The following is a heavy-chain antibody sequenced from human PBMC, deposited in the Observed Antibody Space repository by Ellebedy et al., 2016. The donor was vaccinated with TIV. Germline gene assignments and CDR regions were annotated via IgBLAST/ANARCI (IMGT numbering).Heavy chain of an antibody. J-gene: IGHJ4*02. CDR2: ISWNSGKI. D-gene: IGHD3-9*01. V-gene: IGHV3-9*01. Sequence: SLKISCAASGFTFDDYGMHWVRQAPGKGLEWVSGISWNSGKIGYADSVKGRFTISRDNAKNSLYLQMNSLTAEDTAVYYCARDLWELHFDYFCDHWGQGALVTVSS. CDR1: GFTFDDYG. CDR3: ARDLWELHFDYFCDH.